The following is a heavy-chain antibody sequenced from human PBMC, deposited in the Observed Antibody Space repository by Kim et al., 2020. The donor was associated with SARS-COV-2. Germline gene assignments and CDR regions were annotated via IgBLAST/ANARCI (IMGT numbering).Heavy chain of an antibody. CDR1: GGSFSGYY. V-gene: IGHV4-34*01. Sequence: SETLSLTCAVYGGSFSGYYWSWIRQPPGKGLEWIGEINHSGSTNYNPSLKSRVTISVDTSKNQFSLKLSSVTAADTVVYYCARGGGYCSGGSCSPLDYWGQGTLVTVSS. J-gene: IGHJ4*02. CDR2: INHSGST. D-gene: IGHD2-15*01. CDR3: ARGGGYCSGGSCSPLDY.